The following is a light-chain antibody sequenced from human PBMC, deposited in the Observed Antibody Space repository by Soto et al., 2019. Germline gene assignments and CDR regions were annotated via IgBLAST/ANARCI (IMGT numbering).Light chain of an antibody. V-gene: IGKV3-20*01. CDR3: QKYGSSPIT. CDR1: QSVRSIY. CDR2: ATS. Sequence: EVVLTQSPGTLSLSPGERSPLSGRASQSVRSIYLAWYQQKPGQAPSLLIYATSSRATGIPDRFSGSGSGTDFSLTISRLEPEEFAVYYCQKYGSSPITVGNGTRLEIK. J-gene: IGKJ5*01.